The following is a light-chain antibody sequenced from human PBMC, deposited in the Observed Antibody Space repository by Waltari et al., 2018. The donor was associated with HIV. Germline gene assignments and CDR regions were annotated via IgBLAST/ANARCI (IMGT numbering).Light chain of an antibody. CDR3: QQSYSTLRT. CDR1: QNIRNY. Sequence: DIQMTQSPSSLSASVGARVTITCRASQNIRNYLNWYQQKPGKAPKLLIYAASSLESGVPSRFSGGGSATDFILTISSLQPEDFATYYCQQSYSTLRTFGQGTKVEIE. CDR2: AAS. J-gene: IGKJ1*01. V-gene: IGKV1-39*01.